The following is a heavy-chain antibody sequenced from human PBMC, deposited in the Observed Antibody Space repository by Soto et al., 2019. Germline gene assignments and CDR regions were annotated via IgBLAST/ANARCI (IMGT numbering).Heavy chain of an antibody. V-gene: IGHV4-34*01. CDR2: INHSGST. CDR3: ARARIFGVVIDY. Sequence: SETLSLTCAVYGGSFSGYYWSWIRQPPGKGLEWIGEINHSGSTSYNPSLKSRVTISVDTSKNQFSLKLSSVTAADTAVYYCARARIFGVVIDYWGQGTLVTVSS. J-gene: IGHJ4*02. D-gene: IGHD3-3*01. CDR1: GGSFSGYY.